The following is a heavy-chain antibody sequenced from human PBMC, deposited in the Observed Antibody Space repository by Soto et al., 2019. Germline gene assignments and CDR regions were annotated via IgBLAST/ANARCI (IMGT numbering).Heavy chain of an antibody. Sequence: PGGSLRLSCAASGFTFSSYGMHWVRQAPGKGLEWVAVIWYDGSNKYYADSVKGRFTISRDNSKNTLYLQMNSLRAEDTAVYYCARGLGWTLRYPYDYWGQGTLVTVSS. V-gene: IGHV3-33*01. D-gene: IGHD6-19*01. CDR1: GFTFSSYG. CDR2: IWYDGSNK. J-gene: IGHJ4*02. CDR3: ARGLGWTLRYPYDY.